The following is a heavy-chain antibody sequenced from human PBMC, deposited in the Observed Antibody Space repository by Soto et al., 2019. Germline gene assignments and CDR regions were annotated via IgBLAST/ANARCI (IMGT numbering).Heavy chain of an antibody. CDR1: GFTVNTYA. J-gene: IGHJ4*02. V-gene: IGHV3-23*01. Sequence: EVQLLASGGGLVQPGESLRLSCAASGFTVNTYAMSWVRQAPGKGLEWVSTTGISGRTTYYADSVEGRFTVSRDDSKNTLDLQMSSLRAEDTAFYYCATVHNTSRSFNYWGQGTLLTVSS. CDR2: TGISGRTT. CDR3: ATVHNTSRSFNY. D-gene: IGHD1-20*01.